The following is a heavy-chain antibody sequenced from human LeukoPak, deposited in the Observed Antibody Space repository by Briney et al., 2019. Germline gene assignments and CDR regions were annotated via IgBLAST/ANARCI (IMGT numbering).Heavy chain of an antibody. Sequence: SETLSLTCTVSGRSISSYYWSWIRQPPGKGLEWIGYFYYSGSTNYNPSLKSRVTISVETSKNQLSLKLSSVTAADTAVYYCARLVSSDSRGYHVTHFDFWGQGTLVTVSS. D-gene: IGHD3-22*01. CDR1: GRSISSYY. J-gene: IGHJ4*02. CDR3: ARLVSSDSRGYHVTHFDF. V-gene: IGHV4-59*08. CDR2: FYYSGST.